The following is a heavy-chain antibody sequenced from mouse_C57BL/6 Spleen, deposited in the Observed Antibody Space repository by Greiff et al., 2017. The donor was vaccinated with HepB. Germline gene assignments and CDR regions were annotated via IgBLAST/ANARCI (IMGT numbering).Heavy chain of an antibody. CDR2: IDPSDSYT. J-gene: IGHJ3*01. CDR3: ARTNTQAWFAY. D-gene: IGHD5-2*01. V-gene: IGHV1-50*01. Sequence: QVQLKQPGAELVKPGASVKLSCKASGYTFTSYWMQWVKQRPGQGLEWIGEIDPSDSYTNYNQKFKGKATLTVDTSSSTAYMQLSSLTSEDSAVYYCARTNTQAWFAYWGQGTLVTVSA. CDR1: GYTFTSYW.